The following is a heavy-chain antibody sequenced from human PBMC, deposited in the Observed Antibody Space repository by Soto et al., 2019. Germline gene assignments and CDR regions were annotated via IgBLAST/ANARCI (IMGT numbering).Heavy chain of an antibody. CDR3: ARRYSYGYFDY. CDR1: GGSISSYY. CDR2: IYHSGGT. Sequence: QVQLQESGPGLVKPSETLSLTCTVSGGSISSYYWSWLRQPPGKGLEWIGYIYHSGGTLFNPSLKRRVTISLDTPKNQFSLNLSSVTAADTAVYYCARRYSYGYFDYWGQGALVTVSS. V-gene: IGHV4-59*08. D-gene: IGHD5-18*01. J-gene: IGHJ4*02.